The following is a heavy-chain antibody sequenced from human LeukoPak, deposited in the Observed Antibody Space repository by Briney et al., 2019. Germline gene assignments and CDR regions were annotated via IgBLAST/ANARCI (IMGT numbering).Heavy chain of an antibody. J-gene: IGHJ6*02. D-gene: IGHD2-2*01. CDR1: GGSFSGYY. Sequence: TSETLSLTCAVYGGSFSGYYWSWIRQSPGKGLEWIGEINHSGSTNYNPSLKSRVTISVDTSKNQFPLKLSSVTAADTAVYYCARYCSSTSCYVSNYYYYGMDVWGQGTTVTVSS. V-gene: IGHV4-34*01. CDR3: ARYCSSTSCYVSNYYYYGMDV. CDR2: INHSGST.